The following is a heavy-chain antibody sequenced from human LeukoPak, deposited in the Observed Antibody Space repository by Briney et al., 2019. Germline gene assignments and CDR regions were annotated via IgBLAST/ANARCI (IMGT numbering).Heavy chain of an antibody. CDR2: ISAYNGNT. J-gene: IGHJ6*02. V-gene: IGHV1-18*01. Sequence: ASVKVSCKASGYTFTSYGISWVRQAPGQGLEWMGWISAYNGNTNYAQRLQGRVTMTTDTSTSTAYMELRSLRSDDTAVYYCARDLDYDFWSGAEDYYYYGMDVWGQGTTVTVSS. CDR1: GYTFTSYG. D-gene: IGHD3-3*01. CDR3: ARDLDYDFWSGAEDYYYYGMDV.